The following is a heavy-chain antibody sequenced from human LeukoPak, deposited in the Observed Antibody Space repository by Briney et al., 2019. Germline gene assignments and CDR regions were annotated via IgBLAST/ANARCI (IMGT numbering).Heavy chain of an antibody. Sequence: SETLSLTCTVSGGSISSGGYYWSWIRQHPGKGLEWIGYIYYSGSTYYNPSLKSRVTISVDTSKNQFSLKLSSVTAADTAMYYCARESSENWFDPWGQGTLVTVSS. CDR2: IYYSGST. D-gene: IGHD6-25*01. CDR3: ARESSENWFDP. CDR1: GGSISSGGYY. V-gene: IGHV4-31*03. J-gene: IGHJ5*02.